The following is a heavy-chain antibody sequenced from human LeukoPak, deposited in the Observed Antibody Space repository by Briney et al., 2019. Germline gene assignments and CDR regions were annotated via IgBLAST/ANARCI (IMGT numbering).Heavy chain of an antibody. CDR1: GFTFSSYA. V-gene: IGHV3-23*01. CDR2: ITGSGGST. CDR3: AKESSYLRNIWLDY. Sequence: GGSLRLSCAASGFTFSSYAMSWVRQAPGKGLEWVSTITGSGGSTYYADSVKGRFTISRDNSKNTLYLQMNSLRAEDTAVYYCAKESSYLRNIWLDYWGQGTLVTVSS. J-gene: IGHJ4*02.